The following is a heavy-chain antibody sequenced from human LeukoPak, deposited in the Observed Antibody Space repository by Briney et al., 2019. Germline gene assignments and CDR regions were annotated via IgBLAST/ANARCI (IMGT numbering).Heavy chain of an antibody. J-gene: IGHJ6*02. CDR1: GGSISSSSYY. D-gene: IGHD2-2*02. CDR2: IYYSGST. V-gene: IGHV4-39*07. Sequence: PSETLSLTCTVSGGSISSSSYYWGWIRQPPGKGLEWIGSIYYSGSTYYNPSLKSRVTISVDTSKNQFSLKLSSVTAADTAVYYCARGYCSSTSCYNRYYYGMDVWGQGTTVTVSS. CDR3: ARGYCSSTSCYNRYYYGMDV.